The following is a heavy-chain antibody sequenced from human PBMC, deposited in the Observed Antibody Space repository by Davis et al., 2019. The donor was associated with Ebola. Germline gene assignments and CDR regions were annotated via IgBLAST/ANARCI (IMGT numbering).Heavy chain of an antibody. CDR1: GGSISSSSYY. J-gene: IGHJ6*02. D-gene: IGHD3-10*01. Sequence: MPSETLSLTCTVSGGSISSSSYYWGWIRQPPGKGLEWIGSIYYSGSTYYNPSLKSRVTISVDTSRSQFSLKMTSVTAADTAVYYCARCGFGELFYYYGMDVWGQGTTVTVSS. CDR2: IYYSGST. CDR3: ARCGFGELFYYYGMDV. V-gene: IGHV4-39*01.